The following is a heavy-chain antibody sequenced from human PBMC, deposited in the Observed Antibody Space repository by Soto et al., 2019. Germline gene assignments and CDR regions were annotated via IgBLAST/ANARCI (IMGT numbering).Heavy chain of an antibody. J-gene: IGHJ4*02. CDR2: IDYSGST. D-gene: IGHD2-15*01. Sequence: SETLSLTCSVPGGSISTGSYYWGWIRQPPGKGLEWIGIIDYSGSTYYNPSLKSRVTISVDRSKNQFSLKLSSVTAADTAVYYCARGQVVAAQHWGQGTLVTVSS. CDR1: GGSISTGSYY. CDR3: ARGQVVAAQH. V-gene: IGHV4-39*07.